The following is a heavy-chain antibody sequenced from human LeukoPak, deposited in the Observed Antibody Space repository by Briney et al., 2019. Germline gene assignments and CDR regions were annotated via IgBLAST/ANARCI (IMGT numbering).Heavy chain of an antibody. Sequence: GGSLRLSCAASGFTYSSYAMSWVRQAPGKGLEWVSIINDRGITTYYADSMKGRFTVSGDNSKNTLYLQMNSLRAEDTAVYYCAKGKINHNGAFDVWGQGTMVTVSS. D-gene: IGHD1-14*01. CDR1: GFTYSSYA. V-gene: IGHV3-23*01. J-gene: IGHJ3*01. CDR3: AKGKINHNGAFDV. CDR2: INDRGITT.